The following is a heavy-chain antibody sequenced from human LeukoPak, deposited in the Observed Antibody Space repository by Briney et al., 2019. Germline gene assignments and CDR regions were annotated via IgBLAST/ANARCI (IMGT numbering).Heavy chain of an antibody. J-gene: IGHJ4*02. CDR2: ISYDGSNK. Sequence: GGSLRLSCAASGFTFSSYGMHWVRQAPGKGLEWVAVISYDGSNKYYADSVKGRFTIFRDNSKNTLYLQMNSLRAEDTAVCYCAKDIPKDYWGQGTLVTVSS. CDR3: AKDIPKDY. CDR1: GFTFSSYG. V-gene: IGHV3-30*18.